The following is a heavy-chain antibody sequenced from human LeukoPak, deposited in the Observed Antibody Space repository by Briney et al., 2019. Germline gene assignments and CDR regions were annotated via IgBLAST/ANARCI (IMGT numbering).Heavy chain of an antibody. CDR3: ARGYGSGFAY. D-gene: IGHD3-10*01. Sequence: SETLSLTCAVSGGSFSGYYWSWLRQSPGKGLEWSGEIKQSGITNHSQSLKSRVTISVDTSKDQFTLKVSSVTAADTAVYYCARGYGSGFAYWDQGTMVTVSS. V-gene: IGHV4-34*01. J-gene: IGHJ4*02. CDR1: GGSFSGYY. CDR2: IKQSGIT.